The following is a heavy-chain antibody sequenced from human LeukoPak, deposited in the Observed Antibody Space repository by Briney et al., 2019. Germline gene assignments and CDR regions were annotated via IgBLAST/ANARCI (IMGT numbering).Heavy chain of an antibody. CDR1: GFTFSSYA. CDR2: ISGSGGST. J-gene: IGHJ6*03. V-gene: IGHV3-23*01. Sequence: GGSLRLSCAASGFTFSSYAMSWVRQAPGKGLEWVSAISGSGGSTYCADSVKGRFTISRDNSKNTLYLQMNSLRAEDTAVYYCAKDFVRYYDFWSGYSPYYYYYYYMDVWGKGTTVTVSS. CDR3: AKDFVRYYDFWSGYSPYYYYYYYMDV. D-gene: IGHD3-3*01.